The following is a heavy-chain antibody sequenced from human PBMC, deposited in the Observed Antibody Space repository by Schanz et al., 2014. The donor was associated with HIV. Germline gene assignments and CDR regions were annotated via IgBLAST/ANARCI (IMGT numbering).Heavy chain of an antibody. Sequence: QVQLHQWGAGLLKPSETLSLTCAVYGGSFSAYYWSWIRQPPGKGLEWIGEINHRGITNYNPSLESRVTITMYPSKNQFPLKLNTATAADTATYYCARGPWAGSGSYPLDYWGQGTLVTVSS. V-gene: IGHV4-34*01. CDR3: ARGPWAGSGSYPLDY. CDR1: GGSFSAYY. J-gene: IGHJ4*02. CDR2: INHRGIT. D-gene: IGHD3-10*01.